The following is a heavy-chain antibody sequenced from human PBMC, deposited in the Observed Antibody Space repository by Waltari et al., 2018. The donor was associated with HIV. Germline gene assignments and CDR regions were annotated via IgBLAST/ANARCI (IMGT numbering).Heavy chain of an antibody. D-gene: IGHD1-20*01. CDR2: IDPGTSHT. Sequence: QVHLVQSGAEVKKPGASVKVSCKASGYSFATSYIHWVRQAPGQGLQYMGVIDPGTSHTNFAQKFQGRLTMTRDTSTNTVYMEISRLRSEDTAVYFCARSVFTNPPEFFFDYWGQGTLVTVSS. CDR3: ARSVFTNPPEFFFDY. V-gene: IGHV1-46*01. CDR1: GYSFATSY. J-gene: IGHJ4*02.